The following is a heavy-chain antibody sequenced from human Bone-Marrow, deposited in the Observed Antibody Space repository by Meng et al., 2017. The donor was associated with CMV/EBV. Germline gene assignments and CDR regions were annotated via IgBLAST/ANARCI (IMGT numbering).Heavy chain of an antibody. CDR2: ISGSGGST. J-gene: IGHJ4*02. CDR1: GFTFSSYA. D-gene: IGHD2-2*01. CDR3: AKARSTSTYYFDY. Sequence: GESLKISCAASGFTFSSYAMSWVRQAPGKGLEWVSAISGSGGSTYYADSVKGRFTISRDNSKNTLYLQMNSLRAEDTAVYYCAKARSTSTYYFDYWGQGTLVPVSS. V-gene: IGHV3-23*01.